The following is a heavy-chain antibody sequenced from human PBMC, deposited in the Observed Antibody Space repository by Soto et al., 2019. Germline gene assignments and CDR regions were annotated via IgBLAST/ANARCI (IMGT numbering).Heavy chain of an antibody. J-gene: IGHJ6*02. V-gene: IGHV1-69*01. Sequence: QVQLVQSGAEVKKPGSSVKVSCKASGGTFSSYAISWVRQAPGQGLEWMGGIIPIFGTANYAQKFQGRVTITADESTSTAYMELSSRRSEDTAVYYCAREGEYCSGGRCRPYYGMDVWGQGTTVTVSS. CDR1: GGTFSSYA. CDR2: IIPIFGTA. D-gene: IGHD2-15*01. CDR3: AREGEYCSGGRCRPYYGMDV.